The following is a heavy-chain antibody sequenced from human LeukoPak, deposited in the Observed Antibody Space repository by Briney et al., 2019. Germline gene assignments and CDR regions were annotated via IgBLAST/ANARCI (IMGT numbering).Heavy chain of an antibody. V-gene: IGHV4-39*01. CDR2: IYYSGST. J-gene: IGHJ4*02. CDR1: GGSISSSSYY. Sequence: SETLSLTCTVSGGSISSSSYYWGWIRQPPGKGLEWIGSIYYSGSTYYNPSLKSRVTISVDTSKNQFSLKLSSVTAADTAVYYCARIGSSLDYGDYGHCDYWGQGTLVTVSS. CDR3: ARIGSSLDYGDYGHCDY. D-gene: IGHD4-17*01.